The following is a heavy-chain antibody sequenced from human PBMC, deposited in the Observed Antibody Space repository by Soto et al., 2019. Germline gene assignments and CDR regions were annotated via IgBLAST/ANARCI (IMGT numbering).Heavy chain of an antibody. J-gene: IGHJ4*02. D-gene: IGHD3-22*01. V-gene: IGHV3-23*01. Sequence: PGGSLRLSCAASGFTFSSYAMSWVRQAPGKGLEWVSAISGSGGSTYYADSVKGRFTISRDNSKNTLYLQMNSLRAEDTAVYYCANHYYDSSGYYYGTYYFVYWGQGTLVTVSS. CDR3: ANHYYDSSGYYYGTYYFVY. CDR1: GFTFSSYA. CDR2: ISGSGGST.